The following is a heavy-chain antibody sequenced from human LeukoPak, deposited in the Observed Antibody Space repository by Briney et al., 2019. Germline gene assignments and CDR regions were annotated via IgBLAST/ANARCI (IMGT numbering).Heavy chain of an antibody. CDR3: ARGGMKWELLDAFDI. CDR1: GYTFTSYT. V-gene: IGHV1-46*01. D-gene: IGHD1-26*01. CDR2: INPSGGST. Sequence: ASVKVSCKASGYTFTSYTMNWVRQAPGQGLEWMGIINPSGGSTSYAQKFQGRVTMTRDMSTSTVYMELSSLRSEDTAVYYCARGGMKWELLDAFDIWGQGTMVTVSS. J-gene: IGHJ3*02.